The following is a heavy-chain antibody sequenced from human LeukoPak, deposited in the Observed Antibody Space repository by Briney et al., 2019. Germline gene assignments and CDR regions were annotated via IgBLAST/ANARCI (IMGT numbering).Heavy chain of an antibody. J-gene: IGHJ3*02. V-gene: IGHV1-2*02. CDR1: GYTFTGYY. D-gene: IGHD2-2*01. Sequence: ASVKVSCKASGYTFTGYYMHWVRQAPGQGLEWMGWINPNSGGTNYAQKFQGRVTMTRDTSISTAYMELSRLRSDDTAVYYCARVLVPAPTDDAFDIWGQGTMVTVSS. CDR3: ARVLVPAPTDDAFDI. CDR2: INPNSGGT.